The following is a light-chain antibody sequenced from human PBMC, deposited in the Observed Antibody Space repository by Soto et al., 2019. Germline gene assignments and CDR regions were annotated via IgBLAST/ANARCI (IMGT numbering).Light chain of an antibody. CDR1: MRDVGAYNL. Sequence: QSALTQPDSVSGSPGQSIAISCAGTMRDVGAYNLVSWYQQRPGRAPQLIIYEVRNRPSGISFRFSGSKSGNTASLTISGLQAEDEADYYCSSYTSKSSLIFGGGTKVTGL. J-gene: IGLJ2*01. V-gene: IGLV2-14*01. CDR3: SSYTSKSSLI. CDR2: EVR.